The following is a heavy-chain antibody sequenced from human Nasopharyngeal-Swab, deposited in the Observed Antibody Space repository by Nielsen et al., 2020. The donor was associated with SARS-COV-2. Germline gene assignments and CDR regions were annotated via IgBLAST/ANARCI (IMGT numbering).Heavy chain of an antibody. J-gene: IGHJ1*01. Sequence: SVKVSCKASGGTFSSYAISWVRQAPGQGLEWMGGIIPIFGTANYAQKFQGRVTITADESTSTAYMELSSLRSEDTAVYYCARDPLPYGDYVSHEYFQNWGQGTLVTVSS. CDR2: IIPIFGTA. CDR3: ARDPLPYGDYVSHEYFQN. CDR1: GGTFSSYA. V-gene: IGHV1-69*13. D-gene: IGHD4-17*01.